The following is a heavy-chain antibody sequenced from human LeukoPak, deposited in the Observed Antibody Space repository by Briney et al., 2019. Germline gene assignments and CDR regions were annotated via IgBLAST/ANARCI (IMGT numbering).Heavy chain of an antibody. CDR3: AREDIVVVPAASGFAY. CDR2: ISSGSTI. CDR1: GFTFSSYE. Sequence: GGSLRLSCAASGFTFSSYEMNWVRQAPGKGLEWVSYISSGSTIYYADSVKGRFTISRDNAENSLYLQMNSLRAEDTAVYYCAREDIVVVPAASGFAYWGQGTLVTVAS. J-gene: IGHJ4*02. D-gene: IGHD2-2*01. V-gene: IGHV3-48*03.